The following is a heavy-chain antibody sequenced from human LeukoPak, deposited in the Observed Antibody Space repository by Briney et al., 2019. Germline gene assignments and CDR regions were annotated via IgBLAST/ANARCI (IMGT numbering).Heavy chain of an antibody. J-gene: IGHJ5*02. V-gene: IGHV1-46*01. CDR2: INPSGGST. Sequence: ASVKVSCKASGNSFTRYYMHWVRQAPGQGLEWVGIINPSGGSTSYAQKFQGRVTMTRDTSTSTVYMELSSLRSEDTAVYYCARDYDILTTGWFDPWGQGTLVTVSS. CDR3: ARDYDILTTGWFDP. CDR1: GNSFTRYY. D-gene: IGHD3-9*01.